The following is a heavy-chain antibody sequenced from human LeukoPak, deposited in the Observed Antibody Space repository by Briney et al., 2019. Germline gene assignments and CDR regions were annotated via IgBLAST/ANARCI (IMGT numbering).Heavy chain of an antibody. Sequence: SETLSLTCTVSGYSISSGYYWSWIRQPPGKGLEWIGYIYYSGSTNYNPSLTSRVTMSVDTSKNQFSLKLSSVTAADTAVYYCARDPYDSSGYAFDYWGQGTLVTVSS. CDR3: ARDPYDSSGYAFDY. CDR2: IYYSGST. J-gene: IGHJ4*02. V-gene: IGHV4-61*01. CDR1: GYSISSGYY. D-gene: IGHD3-22*01.